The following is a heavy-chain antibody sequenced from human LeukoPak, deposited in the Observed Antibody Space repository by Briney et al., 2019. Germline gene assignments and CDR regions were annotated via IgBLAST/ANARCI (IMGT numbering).Heavy chain of an antibody. CDR1: GFIVSHNY. D-gene: IGHD6-13*01. CDR2: IYSGGNT. Sequence: SGRSLRLSCTASGFIVSHNYMNWVRQAPGKGLEWVALIYSGGNTHYADSVKGRFTISRDNSKNTLYLQMSSLRVEDTAVYYCTRDTPGIAASVSGGWGQGTLVTVSS. CDR3: TRDTPGIAASVSGG. J-gene: IGHJ4*02. V-gene: IGHV3-53*01.